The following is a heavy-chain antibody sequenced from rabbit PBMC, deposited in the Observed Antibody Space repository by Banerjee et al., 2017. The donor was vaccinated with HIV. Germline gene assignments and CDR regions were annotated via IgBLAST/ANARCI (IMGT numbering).Heavy chain of an antibody. V-gene: IGHV1S40*01. CDR2: IYTGASGST. CDR1: GFSFSNTYY. D-gene: IGHD8-1*01. CDR3: ARGGPGSSYVPDL. J-gene: IGHJ4*01. Sequence: QSLEESGGDLVQPEGSLTLTCTASGFSFSNTYYMCWVRQAPAKGLEWIACIYTGASGSTYYASWAKGRFTISKTSSTTVTLQMTSLTAADTATYFCARGGPGSSYVPDLWGPGTLVTVS.